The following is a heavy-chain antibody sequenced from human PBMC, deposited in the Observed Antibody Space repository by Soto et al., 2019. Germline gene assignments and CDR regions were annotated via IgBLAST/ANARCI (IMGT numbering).Heavy chain of an antibody. CDR1: GYTFTSYG. V-gene: IGHV1-18*01. D-gene: IGHD1-26*01. CDR2: ISAYNGNR. Sequence: QIQLVQSGAEVKKPGASVKVSCKASGYTFTSYGSSWVRQAPGQGLEWMGWISAYNGNRNYAQKVQGRVTMTTDTSTNTAYMERWSLRSDDTAVYYCARDQVGATGDYWGQGTLVTVSS. CDR3: ARDQVGATGDY. J-gene: IGHJ4*02.